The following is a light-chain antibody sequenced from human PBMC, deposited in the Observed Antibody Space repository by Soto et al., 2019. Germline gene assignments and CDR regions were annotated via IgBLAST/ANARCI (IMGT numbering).Light chain of an antibody. CDR1: QSVSSNS. J-gene: IGKJ1*01. Sequence: ETVLTQSPGTLSLSPGERATLSCRASQSVSSNSLTWYQQKPGQAPRLPIYGASARATGIPDRFSGSGSGTDFTLTISRLEPEDFAVYYCQQYGSSPTTFGQGTKVDIK. CDR3: QQYGSSPTT. CDR2: GAS. V-gene: IGKV3-20*01.